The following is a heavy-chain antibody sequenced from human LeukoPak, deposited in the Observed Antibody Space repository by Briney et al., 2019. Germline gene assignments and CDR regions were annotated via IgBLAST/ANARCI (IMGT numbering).Heavy chain of an antibody. D-gene: IGHD3-10*01. CDR1: GGSFSGHY. J-gene: IGHJ4*02. CDR3: ATRGY. CDR2: INHSGST. Sequence: SGTLSLTCAVYGGSFSGHYWSWTRQPPGKGLEWIGEINHSGSTNYNPSLKSRVTISVDTSKNQFSLKLTSVTAADTAVYYCATRGYWGQGTLVTVSS. V-gene: IGHV4-34*01.